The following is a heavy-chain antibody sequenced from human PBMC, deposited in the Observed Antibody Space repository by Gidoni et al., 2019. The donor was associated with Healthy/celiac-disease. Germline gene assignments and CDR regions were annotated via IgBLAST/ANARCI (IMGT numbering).Heavy chain of an antibody. CDR1: RGSFSSSA. CDR2: IILILGTE. CDR3: ARESIEAAGSAPDWFDP. D-gene: IGHD6-13*01. Sequence: HVPLVLSGPEVREPRSAVRVAGKASRGSFSSSAIRRVRQAPGQGREWMGGIILILGTENYAQKFQGRVTINADESTSTANRELSSLRSEGTAVYYCARESIEAAGSAPDWFDPWGQGTLVTVSS. V-gene: IGHV1-69*01. J-gene: IGHJ5*02.